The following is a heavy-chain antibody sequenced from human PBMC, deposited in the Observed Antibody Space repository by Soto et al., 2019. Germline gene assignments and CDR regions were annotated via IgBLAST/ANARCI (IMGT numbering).Heavy chain of an antibody. V-gene: IGHV1-24*01. Sequence: GASVKVSCKVSGYILTELSMHWVRQAPGKGLEWMGGFDPEDAETIYTQKFQGRVTMTEDTSTDTAYMELGSLRSEDTAVYYCASSYSRSSVLGSFDSWGQGTLVTVSS. CDR2: FDPEDAET. D-gene: IGHD6-6*01. CDR3: ASSYSRSSVLGSFDS. J-gene: IGHJ5*01. CDR1: GYILTELS.